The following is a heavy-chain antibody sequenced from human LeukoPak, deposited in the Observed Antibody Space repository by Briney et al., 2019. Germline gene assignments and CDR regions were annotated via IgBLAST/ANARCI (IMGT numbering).Heavy chain of an antibody. D-gene: IGHD3-10*01. V-gene: IGHV3-7*01. CDR3: ARTIRGY. J-gene: IGHJ4*02. Sequence: GGSLRLSCVASGFTFSNYWMSWVRQAPGKGLEWVANIKEDRSEKYYVDSVKGRFTISRDNAKNSLSLQMNSLRAEDTAVYYCARTIRGYWGQGTLVTVSS. CDR1: GFTFSNYW. CDR2: IKEDRSEK.